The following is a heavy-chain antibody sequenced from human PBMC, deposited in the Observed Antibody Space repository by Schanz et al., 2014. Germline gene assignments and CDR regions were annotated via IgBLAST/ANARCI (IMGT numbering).Heavy chain of an antibody. V-gene: IGHV3-23*04. Sequence: EVQLVESGGGLVQPGGSLRLSCAASGFTFDKYAMHWVRQAPGKGLEWVSAISGSGGSTYYADSVKGRFTISRDNSKNTLYLQMNSLRPEDTAVYYCARGGFGEVSYFDYWGQGTLVTVSS. D-gene: IGHD3-10*01. CDR3: ARGGFGEVSYFDY. J-gene: IGHJ4*02. CDR2: ISGSGGST. CDR1: GFTFDKYA.